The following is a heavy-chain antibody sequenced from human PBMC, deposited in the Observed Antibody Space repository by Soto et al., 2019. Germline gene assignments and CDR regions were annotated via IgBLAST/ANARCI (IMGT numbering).Heavy chain of an antibody. Sequence: GGSLRLSCAASGFTFSDYAMHWVRQAPGKGLEWVAVILYDGTRKYYTESLKGRFTVSRDNSKNTLFLHMNNLKAEDIGVYYCARDPVLPAGDRRGYYLDYWGHGALVTVSS. J-gene: IGHJ4*01. V-gene: IGHV3-30-3*01. CDR2: ILYDGTRK. CDR3: ARDPVLPAGDRRGYYLDY. D-gene: IGHD3-10*01. CDR1: GFTFSDYA.